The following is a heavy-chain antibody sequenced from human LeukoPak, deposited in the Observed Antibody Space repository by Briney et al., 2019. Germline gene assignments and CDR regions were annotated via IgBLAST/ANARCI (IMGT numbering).Heavy chain of an antibody. CDR2: ISGSAHKI. D-gene: IGHD3-16*01. Sequence: GGSLRLSCVASGITFSNYAVSWVRQAPEKGLDWVSVISGSAHKIRYADSVKGRFTISRDNSGNVVYLQMNNLRAEDTAVYYCARENWGSLPHWGQGTLVTVSS. J-gene: IGHJ4*02. V-gene: IGHV3-23*01. CDR3: ARENWGSLPH. CDR1: GITFSNYA.